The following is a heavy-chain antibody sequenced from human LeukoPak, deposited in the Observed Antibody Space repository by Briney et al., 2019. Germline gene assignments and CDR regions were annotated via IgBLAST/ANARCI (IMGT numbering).Heavy chain of an antibody. V-gene: IGHV3-21*01. CDR3: ARFLRRPARYYMDV. CDR1: GFTFDDYG. J-gene: IGHJ6*03. CDR2: ISSSSSYI. Sequence: PGGSLRLSCAASGFTFDDYGMSWVRQAPGKGLEWVSSISSSSSYIYYADSVKGRFTISRDNAKNSLYLQMNSLRAEDTAVYYCARFLRRPARYYMDVWGKGTTVTVSS.